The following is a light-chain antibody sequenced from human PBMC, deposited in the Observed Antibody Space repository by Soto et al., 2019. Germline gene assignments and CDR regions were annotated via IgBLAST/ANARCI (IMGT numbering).Light chain of an antibody. CDR2: GDT. Sequence: QAVVTQPPSVSGAPGLRVTISCTGSSSNIGAGYGVHWYQQLPRTAPKLLLYGDTNRPSGVPDRFSGSKSGTSASLAITGLQSEDEADYYCQSYDSSLSGVVFGGGTKVTVL. V-gene: IGLV1-40*01. CDR1: SSNIGAGYG. CDR3: QSYDSSLSGVV. J-gene: IGLJ2*01.